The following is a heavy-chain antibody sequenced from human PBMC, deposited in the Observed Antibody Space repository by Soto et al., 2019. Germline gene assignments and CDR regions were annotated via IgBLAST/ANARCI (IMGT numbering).Heavy chain of an antibody. V-gene: IGHV3-33*08. CDR1: GFIFSSYA. D-gene: IGHD2-15*01. Sequence: GGSLRLSCAASGFIFSSYAMHWVRQAPGKGLEGVAVIWYDGSNKYYADSVKGRFTISRDNSKNTLYLQMNSLRAEDTAVYYCARGSSIVVVVAALAYWGQGTLVTVSS. J-gene: IGHJ4*02. CDR2: IWYDGSNK. CDR3: ARGSSIVVVVAALAY.